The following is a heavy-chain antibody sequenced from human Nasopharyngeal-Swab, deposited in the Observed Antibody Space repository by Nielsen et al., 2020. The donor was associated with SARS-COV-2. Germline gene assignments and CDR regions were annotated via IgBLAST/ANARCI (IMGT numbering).Heavy chain of an antibody. CDR2: FYYKGVT. J-gene: IGHJ5*02. CDR3: ARAIKIFGAVVGSFDP. Sequence: SETLSLTCSVSGGSITSNNYYWGWIRQPPEKGLVWIGHFYYKGVTYYNPSLKSRVTISLDTSKSQFSLKLTSVTAADTAVYYCARAIKIFGAVVGSFDPWGQGTLVTVSS. CDR1: GGSITSNNYY. D-gene: IGHD3-3*01. V-gene: IGHV4-39*07.